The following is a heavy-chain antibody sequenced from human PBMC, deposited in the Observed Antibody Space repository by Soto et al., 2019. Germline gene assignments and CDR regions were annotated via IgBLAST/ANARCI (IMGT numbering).Heavy chain of an antibody. Sequence: LRLSCAASGFIFSSYSMNWVRQAPGKGLEWVAIISYDGSNEYYADSVKGRFTISRDNAKNSMYLQMSSLRAEDTAVYYCARDFIAASYYYYMDVWGKGTTVTVSS. CDR3: ARDFIAASYYYYMDV. D-gene: IGHD6-13*01. J-gene: IGHJ6*03. V-gene: IGHV3-30*03. CDR1: GFIFSSYS. CDR2: ISYDGSNE.